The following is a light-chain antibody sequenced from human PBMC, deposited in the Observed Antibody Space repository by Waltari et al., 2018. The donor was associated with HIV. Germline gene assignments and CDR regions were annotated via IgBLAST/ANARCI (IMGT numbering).Light chain of an antibody. CDR2: EVS. Sequence: QSALTQPASVSGSPGQSITISCTPPSRNLVSWHQQHPGKAPKLIIYEVSKRPSGVSDRFSASKSGNTASLTISGLQAEDEADYHCCSYVGVVNSFVLFGGGTKLTVL. V-gene: IGLV2-23*02. J-gene: IGLJ2*01. CDR1: SRNL. CDR3: CSYVGVVNSFVL.